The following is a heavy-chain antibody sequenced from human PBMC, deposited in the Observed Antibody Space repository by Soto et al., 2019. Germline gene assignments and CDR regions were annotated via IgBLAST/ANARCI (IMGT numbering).Heavy chain of an antibody. CDR3: ARETVAAIVDY. CDR2: ISGSGSTT. J-gene: IGHJ4*02. Sequence: PGGSLRLSCAASGLTFSSYAMSWVRQAPGKGLEWVSTISGSGSTTYYADSVKGRSTISRDNSQNTLYLQMDSLRAEDTAVYYCARETVAAIVDYWGQGTLVTVSS. D-gene: IGHD2-15*01. CDR1: GLTFSSYA. V-gene: IGHV3-23*01.